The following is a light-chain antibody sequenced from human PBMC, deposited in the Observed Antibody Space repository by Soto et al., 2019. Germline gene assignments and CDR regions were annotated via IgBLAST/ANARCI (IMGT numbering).Light chain of an antibody. CDR2: DAS. CDR1: QDISNY. CDR3: QQYEDLPLT. J-gene: IGKJ4*01. V-gene: IGKV1-33*01. Sequence: DIQMTQSPSSLSASVGDRVTITCQASQDISNYLNWYQQKPGKAPKLLIFDASNVETGVPSRFSGSGSVTDFTFTLHSLQPEDAATYYCQQYEDLPLTFGGGTK.